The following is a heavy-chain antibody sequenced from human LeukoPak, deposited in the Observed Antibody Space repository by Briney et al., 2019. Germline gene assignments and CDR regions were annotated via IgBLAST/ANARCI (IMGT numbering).Heavy chain of an antibody. CDR2: VSSSGSTI. CDR3: ARRRNAGIDY. Sequence: GGSLRLSCAASGSTFSDYYMTWIRQAPGKGLEWVSYVSSSGSTIYYADSVKGRFTISRDNAKNSLYLQMNSLRAEDTAVYYCARRRNAGIDYWGQGTLVTVSS. V-gene: IGHV3-11*01. D-gene: IGHD2/OR15-2a*01. J-gene: IGHJ4*02. CDR1: GSTFSDYY.